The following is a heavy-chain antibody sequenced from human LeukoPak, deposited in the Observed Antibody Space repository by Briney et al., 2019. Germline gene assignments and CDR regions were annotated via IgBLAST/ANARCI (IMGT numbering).Heavy chain of an antibody. J-gene: IGHJ4*02. D-gene: IGHD6-13*01. CDR2: INPGDGTA. CDR1: GYTFSRYY. Sequence: ASVKVSCKAAGYTFSRYYVHWVRQAPGQGLEWMGGINPGDGTAKYAQKFQGRVTMTRDTSTTTLYMELSGLRSEDTAVYYCARTYSSSYYFDYWGQGTLVTVSS. V-gene: IGHV1-46*01. CDR3: ARTYSSSYYFDY.